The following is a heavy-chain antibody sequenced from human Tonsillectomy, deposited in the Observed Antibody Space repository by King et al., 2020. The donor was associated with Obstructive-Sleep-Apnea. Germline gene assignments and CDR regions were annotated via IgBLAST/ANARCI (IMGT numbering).Heavy chain of an antibody. CDR3: ARKEETYTNWFDP. V-gene: IGHV3-48*04. D-gene: IGHD4-11*01. CDR1: GFTFRSYS. J-gene: IGHJ5*02. CDR2: ISSSSSSM. Sequence: VQLVESGGGLVQPGGSLRLSCAASGFTFRSYSMNWVRQAPGKGLEWISYISSSSSSMFYADSVKGRFTISRDNAKNSLYLQMNSLRVEDTAMYYCARKEETYTNWFDPWGQGTLVTVSS.